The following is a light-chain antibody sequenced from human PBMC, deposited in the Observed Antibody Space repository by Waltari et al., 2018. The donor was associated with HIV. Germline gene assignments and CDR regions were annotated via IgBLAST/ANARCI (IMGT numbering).Light chain of an antibody. J-gene: IGLJ2*01. V-gene: IGLV1-51*02. CDR2: ENN. Sequence: QSVLTQPPSVSAAPGQKVTISCSGRSSNIGNNYVSWYQQRPGTAPQPRIYENNKRAAGIPDRCSGSKSGTSATLGITGRQTGDEADYYCGTWDSSLSAVVFGGGTKLTVL. CDR3: GTWDSSLSAVV. CDR1: SSNIGNNY.